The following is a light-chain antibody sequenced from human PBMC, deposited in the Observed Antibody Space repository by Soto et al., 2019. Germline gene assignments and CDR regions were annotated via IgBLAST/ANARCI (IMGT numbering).Light chain of an antibody. CDR1: QSVSYY. Sequence: EIVLTQSPGTLSLSPWERATLSCRASQSVSYYLAWYQQKPGQAPRLLIYDASSRATGVPDRFSGSGSGTDFTLTISNLEPEDFAVYYCQQHSHWPPWTFGQGTKVDIK. J-gene: IGKJ1*01. CDR3: QQHSHWPPWT. CDR2: DAS. V-gene: IGKV3-11*01.